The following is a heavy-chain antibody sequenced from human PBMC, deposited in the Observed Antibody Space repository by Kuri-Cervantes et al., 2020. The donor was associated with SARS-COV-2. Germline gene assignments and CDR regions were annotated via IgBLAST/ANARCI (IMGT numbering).Heavy chain of an antibody. CDR1: GLTFSSYA. CDR2: ISYDGSNK. V-gene: IGHV3-30-3*01. Sequence: GGSLRLSCAASGLTFSSYAMHWVRQAPGKGLEWVAVISYDGSNKYYADSVKGRFTISRDNSKNTLYLQMNSLRAEDTAVYYCARDGPVLRFLEWLPGYYFDYWGQGTLVTVSS. J-gene: IGHJ4*02. D-gene: IGHD3-3*01. CDR3: ARDGPVLRFLEWLPGYYFDY.